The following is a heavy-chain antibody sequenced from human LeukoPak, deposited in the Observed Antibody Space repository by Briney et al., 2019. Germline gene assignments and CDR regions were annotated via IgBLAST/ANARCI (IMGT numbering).Heavy chain of an antibody. D-gene: IGHD3-10*01. V-gene: IGHV3-30*03. CDR3: ARYYGSGRGYYGLDV. CDR2: IPYDGSNK. Sequence: SGRSLRLSCEASGFTFSTYGMHWVRQAPGKGLEWITLIPYDGSNKYYADSVKDRFTISRDNSKNTLYLQMNSLRAEDTAVYYCARYYGSGRGYYGLDVWGQGTTVTVSS. J-gene: IGHJ6*02. CDR1: GFTFSTYG.